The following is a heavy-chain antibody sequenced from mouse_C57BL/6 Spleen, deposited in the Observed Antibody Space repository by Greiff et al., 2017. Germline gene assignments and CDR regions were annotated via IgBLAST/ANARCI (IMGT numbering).Heavy chain of an antibody. CDR2: INPNYGTT. J-gene: IGHJ3*01. CDR3: AREDGYDGAWFAY. D-gene: IGHD2-2*01. CDR1: GYSFTDYN. V-gene: IGHV1-39*01. Sequence: VQLKESGPELVKPGASVKISCKASGYSFTDYNMNWVKQSNGKSLEWIGVINPNYGTTSYNQKFKGKATLTVDQSSSTAYMQLNSLTSEDSAVYYCAREDGYDGAWFAYWGQGTLVTVSA.